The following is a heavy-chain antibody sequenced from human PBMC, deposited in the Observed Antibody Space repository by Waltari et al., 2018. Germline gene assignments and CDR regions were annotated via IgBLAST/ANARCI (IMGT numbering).Heavy chain of an antibody. D-gene: IGHD2-21*01. Sequence: QVQLVQSGAEVKKPGSSVKVSCQASAGTFSRSAISWGRQALGQGLEWMGRIIPIFGTANYAQKFQGRVTITADKSTSTAYMELSSLRSEDTAVYYCARGWIASAFDIWGQGTMVTVSS. CDR2: IIPIFGTA. CDR3: ARGWIASAFDI. J-gene: IGHJ3*02. CDR1: AGTFSRSA. V-gene: IGHV1-69*08.